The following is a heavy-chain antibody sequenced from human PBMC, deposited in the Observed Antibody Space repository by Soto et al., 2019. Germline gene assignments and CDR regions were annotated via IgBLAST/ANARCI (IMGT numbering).Heavy chain of an antibody. CDR2: IYYSGST. CDR3: APINLLAARRGEFDY. J-gene: IGHJ4*02. CDR1: GCSISSSSYY. D-gene: IGHD6-6*01. Sequence: SETLSLTCTVSGCSISSSSYYWCWIRQPPGKGLEWIGSIYYSGSTYYNPSLKSRVTISVDTSKNQFSLKLSSVTAADTAVYYCAPINLLAARRGEFDYWGQGTLVTVAS. V-gene: IGHV4-39*01.